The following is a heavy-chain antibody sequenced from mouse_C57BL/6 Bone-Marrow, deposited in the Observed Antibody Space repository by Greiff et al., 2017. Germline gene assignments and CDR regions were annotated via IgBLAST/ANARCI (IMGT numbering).Heavy chain of an antibody. CDR2: INPDSSTI. J-gene: IGHJ3*01. Sequence: EVKLLESGGGLVQPGGSLKLSCAASGIDFSRYWMSWVRRAPGKGLEWIGEINPDSSTINYAPSLKDKFIISRDNAKNTLYLQMSKVRSEDTALYYCASSSPYFSWFAYWGQGTLVTVSA. CDR3: ASSSPYFSWFAY. V-gene: IGHV4-1*01. D-gene: IGHD1-1*01. CDR1: GIDFSRYW.